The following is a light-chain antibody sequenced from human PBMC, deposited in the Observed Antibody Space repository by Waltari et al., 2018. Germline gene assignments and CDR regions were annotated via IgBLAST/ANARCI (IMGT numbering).Light chain of an antibody. V-gene: IGKV3-15*01. CDR2: GAS. Sequence: ETVMTQSPATLSVSPGERAALSCRASQSVSRNLAWYQQKPGQAPRLLIYGASTRATGLPERFSGSGSGTEFTLTISSLQSEDFAVYYCQQYNNWPLTFGGGTKLEIK. CDR3: QQYNNWPLT. J-gene: IGKJ4*01. CDR1: QSVSRN.